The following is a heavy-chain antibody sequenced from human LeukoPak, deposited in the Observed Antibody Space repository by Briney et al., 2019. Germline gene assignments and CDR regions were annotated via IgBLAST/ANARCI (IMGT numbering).Heavy chain of an antibody. J-gene: IGHJ4*02. CDR1: EYTFTSYD. CDR2: MNPNSGNT. CDR3: ARANKYYDILTAYSRFDY. D-gene: IGHD3-9*01. Sequence: ASVKVSCKASEYTFTSYDINWVRQATGQGLEWMGWMNPNSGNTGYAQKFQGRVTMTRNTSISTAYMELSSLRSGDTAVYYCARANKYYDILTAYSRFDYWGQGTLVTVSS. V-gene: IGHV1-8*01.